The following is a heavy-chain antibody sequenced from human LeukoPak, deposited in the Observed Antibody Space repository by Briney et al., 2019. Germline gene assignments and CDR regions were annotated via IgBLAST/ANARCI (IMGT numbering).Heavy chain of an antibody. D-gene: IGHD6-19*01. CDR1: GYSFSSYW. CDR2: IDPSDSYT. CDR3: ARKSSGGGFDY. J-gene: IGHJ4*02. Sequence: AESLKISCRGSGYSFSSYWISWVRQLPAKGLEWRGRIDPSDSYTNYSAAFQGYVTISAHESISTAYLQSSSLNAADTAMYYCARKSSGGGFDYWGQRTLVTVSS. V-gene: IGHV5-10-1*01.